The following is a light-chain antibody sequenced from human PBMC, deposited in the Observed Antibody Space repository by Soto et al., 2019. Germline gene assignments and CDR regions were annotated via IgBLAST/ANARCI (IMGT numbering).Light chain of an antibody. Sequence: EIAMTQSPATLSVSPGQRATLSCRASQNVNSNLAWYQQKPGHAPSLLMYNVSIRATGVPARFSGSGSGTDFTLTISSLQSEDFAVYYCQQYNDWPPRAFGQGTKVEIK. J-gene: IGKJ1*01. CDR1: QNVNSN. CDR3: QQYNDWPPRA. CDR2: NVS. V-gene: IGKV3D-15*01.